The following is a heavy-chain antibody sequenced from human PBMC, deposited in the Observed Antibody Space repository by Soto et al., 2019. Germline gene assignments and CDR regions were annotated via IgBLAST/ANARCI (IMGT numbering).Heavy chain of an antibody. V-gene: IGHV1-18*01. J-gene: IGHJ3*02. CDR1: GYTFTSYG. Sequence: ASVKVSCKASGYTFTSYGISWVRQAPGQGLEWMGWISAYNGNTNYAQKLQGRVTMTTDTSTSTAYMELRSLRSDDTAVYYCARVVPAAMKGGAFDIRAQRTTVTVSS. CDR3: ARVVPAAMKGGAFDI. CDR2: ISAYNGNT. D-gene: IGHD2-2*01.